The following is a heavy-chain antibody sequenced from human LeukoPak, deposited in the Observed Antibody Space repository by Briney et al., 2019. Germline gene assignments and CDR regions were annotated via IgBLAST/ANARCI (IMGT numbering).Heavy chain of an antibody. CDR2: IYPGDSDT. D-gene: IGHD3-10*01. Sequence: GESLKISCQGSGYSFTNNWIGWVRQTPGKGLEWMGIIYPGDSDTRYSPSFQGQVTISADRSISTAYLQWTSLKASDTAMYYCARHRVTVVRGARFYFYDMDVWGQGTTVTVSS. CDR3: ARHRVTVVRGARFYFYDMDV. CDR1: GYSFTNNW. J-gene: IGHJ6*02. V-gene: IGHV5-51*01.